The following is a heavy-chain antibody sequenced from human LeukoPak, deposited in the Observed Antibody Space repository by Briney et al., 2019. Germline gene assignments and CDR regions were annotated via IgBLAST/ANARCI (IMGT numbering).Heavy chain of an antibody. Sequence: ASVKVSCKASGYTFTDYYIHWVRQAPGQGLEWMGWINPNSGGTNYAQKFQGWVTMTRDTSISTAYMELSRLTSDDTAVYYCARNYDRSANRWFDPWGQGTPVTVSS. V-gene: IGHV1-2*04. CDR3: ARNYDRSANRWFDP. CDR1: GYTFTDYY. CDR2: INPNSGGT. D-gene: IGHD3-22*01. J-gene: IGHJ5*02.